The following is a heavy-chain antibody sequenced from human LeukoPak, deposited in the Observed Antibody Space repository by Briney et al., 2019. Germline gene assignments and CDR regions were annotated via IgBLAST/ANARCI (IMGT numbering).Heavy chain of an antibody. CDR1: EFTFTTYA. Sequence: GESLKISCAASEFTFTTYAMHWVRQAPGKGLEWVAFIYYDGSNIYYADYVKGRFTISRDISKNTLYLQMGSLRAEDTAIYYCARDWKTNSLDYWGQGTLVTVSS. CDR3: ARDWKTNSLDY. J-gene: IGHJ4*02. CDR2: IYYDGSNI. V-gene: IGHV3-33*01. D-gene: IGHD1-1*01.